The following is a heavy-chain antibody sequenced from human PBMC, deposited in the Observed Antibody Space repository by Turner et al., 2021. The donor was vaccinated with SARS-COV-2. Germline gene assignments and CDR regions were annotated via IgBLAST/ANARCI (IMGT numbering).Heavy chain of an antibody. V-gene: IGHV3-33*01. Sequence: QVQLVESGGGVVQPGRSLSLSCAASGFTFSSYYMHWVRQAPGKGLEWVAVIWYDGSNKYYADSVKGRFTISRDNSKNTLYLQMNSLRAEDTAVYYCARQTDSSTWQTYYFDYWGQGTLVTVSS. J-gene: IGHJ4*02. D-gene: IGHD6-13*01. CDR2: IWYDGSNK. CDR3: ARQTDSSTWQTYYFDY. CDR1: GFTFSSYY.